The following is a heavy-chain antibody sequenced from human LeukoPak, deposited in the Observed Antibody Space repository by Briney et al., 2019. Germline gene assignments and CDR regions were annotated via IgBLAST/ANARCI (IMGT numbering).Heavy chain of an antibody. D-gene: IGHD3-22*01. V-gene: IGHV1-46*01. CDR3: ARGPGDSSGYYYFDY. J-gene: IGHJ4*02. Sequence: ASVKVSCKASGYTFTSYYIHWVRQAPGQGLEWMGIMNPSDGSTSYAQKFRGRVTMTRDTSTTTVYMEMSNLSSEDTAMYYCARGPGDSSGYYYFDYWGQGTLVTVSS. CDR2: MNPSDGST. CDR1: GYTFTSYY.